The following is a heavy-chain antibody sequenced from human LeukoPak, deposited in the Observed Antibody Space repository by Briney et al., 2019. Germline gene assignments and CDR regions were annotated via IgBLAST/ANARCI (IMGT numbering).Heavy chain of an antibody. V-gene: IGHV3-23*01. Sequence: PGGSLRLSCAASGFTFSSSAMSWVRQAPGKGLEWVSAISGSGGSTYYADSVKGRFTISRDNSKNTLYLQMNSLRAEDTAVYYCAKDGLKGGVNWFDPWGQGTLVTVSS. CDR3: AKDGLKGGVNWFDP. CDR1: GFTFSSSA. D-gene: IGHD3-16*01. CDR2: ISGSGGST. J-gene: IGHJ5*02.